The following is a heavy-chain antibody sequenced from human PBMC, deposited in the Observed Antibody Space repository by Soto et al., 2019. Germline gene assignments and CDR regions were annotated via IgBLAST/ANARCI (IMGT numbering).Heavy chain of an antibody. CDR2: MSSDGSNT. V-gene: IGHV3-30-3*01. CDR3: ASDLWREGFGERFDY. J-gene: IGHJ4*02. Sequence: QVQLVESGGGVIQPGRSLRLSCVASGFTFTTYAMQWVRQAPGKGLEWVAVMSSDGSNTYYADSVKGRFTISRDNSKNTLYLQMSSLRAEDTAVYFCASDLWREGFGERFDYLGQGTLVTVSS. D-gene: IGHD3-10*01. CDR1: GFTFTTYA.